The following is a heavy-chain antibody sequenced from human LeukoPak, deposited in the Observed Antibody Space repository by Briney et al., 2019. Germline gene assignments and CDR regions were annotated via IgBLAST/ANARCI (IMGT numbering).Heavy chain of an antibody. J-gene: IGHJ4*02. CDR2: INPNSGGT. CDR3: ARLVVEGATDY. CDR1: GYTFTGYY. D-gene: IGHD1-26*01. Sequence: ASVKVSCKASGYTFTGYYRHWVRQAPGQGLEWMGWINPNSGGTNYAQKVQGRVTMTRDTSISTAYMELSRLRSDDTAVYYCARLVVEGATDYWGQGTLVTVSS. V-gene: IGHV1-2*02.